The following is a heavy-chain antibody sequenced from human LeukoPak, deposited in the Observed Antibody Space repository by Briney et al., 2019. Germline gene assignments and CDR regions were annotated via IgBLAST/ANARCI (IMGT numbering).Heavy chain of an antibody. CDR3: ARTEFSGYSYSPLGY. J-gene: IGHJ4*02. Sequence: GGSLRLSCAASGFTFSSYGMHWVRQAPGKGLEWVAVIWYDGSNKYYADSVKGRFTISRDNSKNTLYLQMNSLRAEDTAVYYCARTEFSGYSYSPLGYWGQGTLVTVSS. V-gene: IGHV3-33*01. CDR1: GFTFSSYG. D-gene: IGHD5-18*01. CDR2: IWYDGSNK.